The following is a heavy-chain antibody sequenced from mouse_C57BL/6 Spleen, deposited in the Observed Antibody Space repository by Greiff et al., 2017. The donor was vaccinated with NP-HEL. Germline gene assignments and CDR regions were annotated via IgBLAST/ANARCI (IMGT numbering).Heavy chain of an antibody. CDR1: GFTFSSYA. CDR3: ARDWDSFAY. V-gene: IGHV5-4*01. CDR2: ISAGGSYT. Sequence: EVQLMESGGGLVKPGGSLKLSCAASGFTFSSYAMSWVRQTPEKRLEWVATISAGGSYTYYPDNVKGRFTISRDNAKNNLYLQMSHLKSEDTAMYYWARDWDSFAYWGQGTLVTVSA. D-gene: IGHD4-1*01. J-gene: IGHJ3*01.